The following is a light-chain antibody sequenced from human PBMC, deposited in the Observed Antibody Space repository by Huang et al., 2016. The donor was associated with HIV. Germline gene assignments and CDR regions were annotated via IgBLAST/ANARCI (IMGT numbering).Light chain of an antibody. CDR1: QGVHNSY. CDR3: QQYGTLPYT. V-gene: IGKV3-20*01. Sequence: EIVLTQSPVTLSLSPGEGASLSCRASQGVHNSYLAWYQQKPGQAPRLLIFGASNRATGVPHRFRGSESGTDFTLTISGLDPEYFAVYYCQQYGTLPYTVGQGTKLEI. CDR2: GAS. J-gene: IGKJ2*01.